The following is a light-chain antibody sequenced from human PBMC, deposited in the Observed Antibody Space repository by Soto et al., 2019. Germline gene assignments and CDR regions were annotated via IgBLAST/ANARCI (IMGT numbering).Light chain of an antibody. CDR1: QGIRND. J-gene: IGKJ1*01. Sequence: AIQMTQSPSSLSASVGDRVTITCRASQGIRNDLGWYQQKPGRAPNLLIYAASTLQSGVPSRFSGSGSGTDFTLTISSLQPEDFATYYCLQDYTYPRTFGQGTKVEIK. CDR3: LQDYTYPRT. V-gene: IGKV1-6*01. CDR2: AAS.